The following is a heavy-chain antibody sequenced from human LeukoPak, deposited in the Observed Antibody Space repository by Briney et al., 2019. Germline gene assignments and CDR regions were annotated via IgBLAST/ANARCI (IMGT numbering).Heavy chain of an antibody. D-gene: IGHD1-26*01. J-gene: IGHJ2*01. V-gene: IGHV1-3*01. CDR2: INAGNGNT. CDR3: ARDHWELLSSYWYFDL. Sequence: EASVKVSCKASGYTFTSYAMHWVRQAPGQRLEWMGWINAGNGNTKYSQKFQGRVTITRDTSASTAYMELSSLRSDDTAVYYCARDHWELLSSYWYFDLWGRGTLVTVSS. CDR1: GYTFTSYA.